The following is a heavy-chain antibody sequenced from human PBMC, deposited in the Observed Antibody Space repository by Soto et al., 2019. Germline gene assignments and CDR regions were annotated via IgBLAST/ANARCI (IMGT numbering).Heavy chain of an antibody. V-gene: IGHV3-48*02. CDR1: GFTFSSYS. CDR3: ARDQAYSDYVSSGMDV. CDR2: ISSSSSTI. D-gene: IGHD4-17*01. Sequence: PGGSLRLSCAASGFTFSSYSMNWVRQAPGKGLEWVSYISSSSSTIYYADSVKGRFTISRDNAKNSLYLQMNSLRDEDTAAYYCARDQAYSDYVSSGMDVWGQGTTVTVSS. J-gene: IGHJ6*02.